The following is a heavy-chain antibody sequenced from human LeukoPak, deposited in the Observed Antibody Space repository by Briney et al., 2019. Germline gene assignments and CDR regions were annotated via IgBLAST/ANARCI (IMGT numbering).Heavy chain of an antibody. V-gene: IGHV1-18*01. D-gene: IGHD6-19*01. Sequence: GASAKVSCKASGYTFTSYGISWVRQAAGQGLECMGWISAYNGNTNYAQKLQGRVTMTTDTSTSTAYMELRSLRSDDTAVYYCARDWWLGDAFDIWGQGTMVTVSS. CDR3: ARDWWLGDAFDI. J-gene: IGHJ3*02. CDR2: ISAYNGNT. CDR1: GYTFTSYG.